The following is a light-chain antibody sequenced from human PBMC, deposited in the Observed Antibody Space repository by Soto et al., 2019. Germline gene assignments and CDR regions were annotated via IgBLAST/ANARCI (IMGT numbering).Light chain of an antibody. CDR1: QSGFYNSNNKHY. J-gene: IGKJ4*01. Sequence: DIVMTQSPDSLAVSLGEMATINCKPSQSGFYNSNNKHYIAWYQHKPGQPPRLLIYWESTRESGVPDRFSGSGSGREFTLSIGSLQPEDVAVYYCQQYYSTPLSFGGGTKVEIK. CDR2: WES. V-gene: IGKV4-1*01. CDR3: QQYYSTPLS.